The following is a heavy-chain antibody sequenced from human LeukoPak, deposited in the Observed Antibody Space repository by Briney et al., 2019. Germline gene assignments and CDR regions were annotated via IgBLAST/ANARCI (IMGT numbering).Heavy chain of an antibody. D-gene: IGHD2/OR15-2a*01. V-gene: IGHV3-23*01. Sequence: GESLRLSCAASGFTFSNYAMHWVRQAPGKGLEWVSTIDGPTFRTHYADSVMGRFTISRDNSKNTLYLQMNSLRPEDTAVYYCAKDLSQKYAFDYWGQGTLVTVSS. CDR1: GFTFSNYA. J-gene: IGHJ4*02. CDR2: IDGPTFRT. CDR3: AKDLSQKYAFDY.